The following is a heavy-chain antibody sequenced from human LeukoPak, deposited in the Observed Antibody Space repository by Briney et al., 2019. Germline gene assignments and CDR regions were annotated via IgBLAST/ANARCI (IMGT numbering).Heavy chain of an antibody. V-gene: IGHV3-74*01. D-gene: IGHD1-20*01. CDR1: GFTFSNHW. CDR2: INSDGSST. CDR3: VRDLSGTTGN. J-gene: IGHJ4*02. Sequence: GGSLRLSCAASGFTFSNHWMHWVRQAPGKGLVWVSRINSDGSSTNYADSVKGRYTISRDNAKDTLYLEMNSLRADDTAVYYCVRDLSGTTGNWGQGTLVTVSS.